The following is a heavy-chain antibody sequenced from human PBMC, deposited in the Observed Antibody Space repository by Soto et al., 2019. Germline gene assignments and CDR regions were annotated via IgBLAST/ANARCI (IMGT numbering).Heavy chain of an antibody. Sequence: GGSLRLSCAASGFTFSSYSMNWVRQAPGKGLECVASISSSSSYIYYADSVKGRFTISRDNAKNSLYLQMNSLRAEDTAVYYCARDRCSGGSCKHYYSYGMDVWGQGTTVTVSS. J-gene: IGHJ6*02. D-gene: IGHD2-15*01. CDR2: ISSSSSYI. CDR3: ARDRCSGGSCKHYYSYGMDV. CDR1: GFTFSSYS. V-gene: IGHV3-21*01.